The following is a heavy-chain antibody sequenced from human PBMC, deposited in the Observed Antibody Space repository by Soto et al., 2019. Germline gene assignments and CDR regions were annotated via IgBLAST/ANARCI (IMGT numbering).Heavy chain of an antibody. D-gene: IGHD3-10*01. CDR1: GFTFSSYW. V-gene: IGHV3-7*01. J-gene: IGHJ4*02. CDR3: ARHPTMVRGALGY. CDR2: IKQDGSEK. Sequence: EVPLVESGGGLVQPGGSLRLSCAASGFTFSSYWMSWVRQAPGKGLEWVANIKQDGSEKYYVDSVKGRFTISRDNAKNSLYLQMNSLRAEDTAVYYCARHPTMVRGALGYWGQGTLVTVSS.